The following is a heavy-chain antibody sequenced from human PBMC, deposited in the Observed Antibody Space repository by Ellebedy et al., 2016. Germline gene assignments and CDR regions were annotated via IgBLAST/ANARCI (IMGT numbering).Heavy chain of an antibody. D-gene: IGHD1-7*01. CDR3: TTAKGYISNFLDS. J-gene: IGHJ4*02. CDR2: IKSKTDGEIT. CDR1: GFTFSNAW. Sequence: GESLKISXAASGFTFSNAWMAWVRQAPGKGLEWVGRIKSKTDGEITDYAAPVKGRFTISRDDSENTLYLQMNSLKSEDTAVYFCTTAKGYISNFLDSWGQGTLVTVSS. V-gene: IGHV3-15*01.